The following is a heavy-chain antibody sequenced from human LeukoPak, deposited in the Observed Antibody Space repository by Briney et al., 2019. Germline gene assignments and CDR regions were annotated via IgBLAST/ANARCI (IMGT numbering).Heavy chain of an antibody. CDR1: GGSFSGYY. CDR2: INHSGST. V-gene: IGHV4-34*01. D-gene: IGHD5-18*01. CDR3: ARRHSWIQLWNYFDY. Sequence: SETLSLTCAVYGGSFSGYYWSWIRQPPGKGLEWIGEINHSGSTNYNTSPKSRVTISVDTSKNQFSLKLSSVTAADTAVYYCARRHSWIQLWNYFDYWGQGTLVTVSS. J-gene: IGHJ4*02.